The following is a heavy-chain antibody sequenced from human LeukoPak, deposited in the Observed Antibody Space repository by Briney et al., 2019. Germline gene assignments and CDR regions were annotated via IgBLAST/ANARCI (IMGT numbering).Heavy chain of an antibody. J-gene: IGHJ4*02. CDR1: GDSIKRGYY. CDR3: ARGVSDSGGYRYYGGFYYFDF. V-gene: IGHV4-38-2*01. D-gene: IGHD3-22*01. CDR2: IDHSGSY. Sequence: SETLSLTCAVSGDSIKRGYYWAWIRQPPGKGLEWIGSIDHSGSYYSTPSLKSRLTISLHSSKKHFSMELNSVTAADTAVYCCARGVSDSGGYRYYGGFYYFDFWGQGTLVTVSS.